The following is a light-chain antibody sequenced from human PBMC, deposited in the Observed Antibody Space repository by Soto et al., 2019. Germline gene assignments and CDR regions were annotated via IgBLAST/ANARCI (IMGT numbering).Light chain of an antibody. CDR3: HQYNSWPWT. J-gene: IGKJ1*01. Sequence: EGVMTQSPATLSVSPGDRAILSCRASPSVNTNLAWYQLRPGQPPRLLIYGASTMASDVPGRFSGSGSGRDFTLTISSLQSEDFAIYSCHQYNSWPWTFGQGTKVEI. CDR1: PSVNTN. CDR2: GAS. V-gene: IGKV3-15*01.